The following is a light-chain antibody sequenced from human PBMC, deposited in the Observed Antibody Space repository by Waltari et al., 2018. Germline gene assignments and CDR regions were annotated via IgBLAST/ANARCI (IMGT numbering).Light chain of an antibody. CDR3: QQSYATPQT. Sequence: DIQMTQSPSSLSASVGARVTSACRASQSVSTYLNWYQQKPGKAPKLLIYAVFSLQSGVPSRFSGGGSGTDFTLTISSLQPEDFATYYCQQSYATPQTFGQGTKVEIK. CDR1: QSVSTY. CDR2: AVF. J-gene: IGKJ1*01. V-gene: IGKV1-39*01.